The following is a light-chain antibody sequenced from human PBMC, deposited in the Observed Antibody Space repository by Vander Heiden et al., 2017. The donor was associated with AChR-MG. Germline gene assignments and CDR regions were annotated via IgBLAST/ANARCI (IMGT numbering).Light chain of an antibody. Sequence: QSVVTQPPSASGTPGQRITVSCSGSNSNIGSHYVYWYQQFPGKAPKFLIYRNNQRPSGVPERFSGSKSGTSASLAISGLRSEDEADYDCAAWDDSLSGWVFGGGTKLTVL. J-gene: IGLJ3*02. CDR1: NSNIGSHY. CDR2: RNN. V-gene: IGLV1-47*01. CDR3: AAWDDSLSGWV.